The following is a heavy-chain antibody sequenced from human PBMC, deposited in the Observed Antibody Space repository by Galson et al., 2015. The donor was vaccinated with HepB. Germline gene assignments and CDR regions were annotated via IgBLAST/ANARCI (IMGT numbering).Heavy chain of an antibody. CDR1: FXGYY. CDR3: ARICGLRFLEWLPAQDDAFDI. Sequence: FXGYYWSWIRQPPGKGLEWVSSISSSSNYIYYADSVKGRFTISRDNAKNSLYLQMNSLRAEDTAVYYCARICGLRFLEWLPAQDDAFDIWXXGTMVTXSS. V-gene: IGHV3-11*06. D-gene: IGHD3-3*01. J-gene: IGHJ3*02. CDR2: ISSSSNYI.